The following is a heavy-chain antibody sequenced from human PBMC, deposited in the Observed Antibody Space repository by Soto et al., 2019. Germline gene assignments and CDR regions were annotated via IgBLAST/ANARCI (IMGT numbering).Heavy chain of an antibody. J-gene: IGHJ4*02. CDR1: GITFGSRA. D-gene: IGHD3-10*01. CDR3: ARGSTDSYPGSRIFDF. V-gene: IGHV3-23*01. CDR2: ITDTGGDT. Sequence: GGSLRLSCAASGITFGSRAMRWVRQAPGEGLEWVSTITDTGGDTKYADSVRGRFTMSRDNSKKTLYLQMNSLRVEDSALYYCARGSTDSYPGSRIFDFWGRGTLVTVSS.